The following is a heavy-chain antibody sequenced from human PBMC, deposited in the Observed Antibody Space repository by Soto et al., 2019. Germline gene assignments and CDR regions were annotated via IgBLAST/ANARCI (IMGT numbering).Heavy chain of an antibody. CDR2: IYYSGST. D-gene: IGHD5-18*01. Sequence: SETLSLTCAVYGGSFSGYYWSWIRQPPGKGLEWIGYIYYSGSTNYNPSLKSRVTISVDTSKNQFSLKLSSVTAADTAVYYCARSGYSYGPNPLLYWGQGTPVTVSS. J-gene: IGHJ1*01. CDR3: ARSGYSYGPNPLLY. CDR1: GGSFSGYY. V-gene: IGHV4-59*12.